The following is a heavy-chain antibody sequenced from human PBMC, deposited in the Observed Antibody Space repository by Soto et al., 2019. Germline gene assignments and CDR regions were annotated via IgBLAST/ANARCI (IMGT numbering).Heavy chain of an antibody. CDR3: ARRAFLPEGYSPNYFDY. CDR1: GYTFTRYA. CDR2: IYPGESDP. V-gene: IGHV5-51*01. Sequence: PGESLKISCEGSGYTFTRYAIGWVRQMPGKGLEWMGIIYPGESDPRYSPSFQGQVTISADKSINTAYLQWGSLKASDTAIYYCARRAFLPEGYSPNYFDYWSQGTLVTVSS. J-gene: IGHJ4*02. D-gene: IGHD3-22*01.